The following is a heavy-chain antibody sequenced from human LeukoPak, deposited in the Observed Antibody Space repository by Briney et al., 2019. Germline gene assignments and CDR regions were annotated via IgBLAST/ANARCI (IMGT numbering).Heavy chain of an antibody. V-gene: IGHV4-39*01. CDR2: IYYSGST. J-gene: IGHJ4*02. CDR3: AGYFGEGVDY. Sequence: PSETLSLTCTVSGGSISSSSYYWGWIRQPPGKGLEWIGSIYYSGSTYYNPSLKSRVTISVDTSKNQFSLKLSSVTAADTAVYYCAGYFGEGVDYWGQGTLVTVSS. D-gene: IGHD3-10*01. CDR1: GGSISSSSYY.